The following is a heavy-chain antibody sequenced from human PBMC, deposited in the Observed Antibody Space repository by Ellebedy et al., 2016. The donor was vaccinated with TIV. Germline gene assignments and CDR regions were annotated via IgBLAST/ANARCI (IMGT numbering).Heavy chain of an antibody. V-gene: IGHV4-59*08. Sequence: SETLSLXXTVSGGSISRDCWSWIRQSPGKGLEWIGYIYYSGSTNYNPSLKSRVTISVDTSKNQFSLRLSSVTAADTAVYYCARHYRGPTGPDFDYWGQGTLVTVSS. CDR1: GGSISRDC. CDR2: IYYSGST. CDR3: ARHYRGPTGPDFDY. D-gene: IGHD4-17*01. J-gene: IGHJ4*02.